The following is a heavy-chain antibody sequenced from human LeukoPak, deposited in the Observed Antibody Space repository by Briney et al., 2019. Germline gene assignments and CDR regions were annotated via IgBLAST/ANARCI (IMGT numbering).Heavy chain of an antibody. CDR1: GFTYTDAW. J-gene: IGHJ4*02. CDR3: TTGTWIQLWLVDF. D-gene: IGHD5-18*01. CDR2: IKSKGDGETT. V-gene: IGHV3-15*01. Sequence: GGSLRLSCAASGFTYTDAWMSWVRQAPGKGLEWVARIKSKGDGETTDYAAPVKGRFTISRDDSKNTLYLQMNSLKTEDTAVYYCTTGTWIQLWLVDFWGQGTLVTVSS.